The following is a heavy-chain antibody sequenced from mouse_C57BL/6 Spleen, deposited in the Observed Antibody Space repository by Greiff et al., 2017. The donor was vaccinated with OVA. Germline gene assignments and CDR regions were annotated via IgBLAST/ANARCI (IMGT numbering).Heavy chain of an antibody. CDR2: ISDGGSYT. CDR3: ARGRYFDV. CDR1: GFTFSSYA. V-gene: IGHV5-4*03. J-gene: IGHJ1*03. Sequence: EVKVVESGGGLVKPGGSLKLSCAASGFTFSSYAMSWVRQTPEKRLEWVATISDGGSYTYYPDNAKNNLYLQMSHLKSEDTAMYYCARGRYFDVWGTGTTVTVSS.